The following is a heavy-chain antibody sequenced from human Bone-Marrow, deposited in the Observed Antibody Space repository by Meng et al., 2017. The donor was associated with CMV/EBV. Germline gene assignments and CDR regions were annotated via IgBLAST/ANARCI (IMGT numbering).Heavy chain of an antibody. V-gene: IGHV1-69*12. CDR2: IIPIFGTA. Sequence: QVQMGQSGAEGKKPGSSVKVSCKASGGTFSSYAISWVRQAPGQGLEWMGGIIPIFGTANYAQKFQGRVTITADESTSTAYMELSSLRSEDTAVYYCARGLYADIVATPFDYWGQGTLVTVSS. CDR1: GGTFSSYA. CDR3: ARGLYADIVATPFDY. D-gene: IGHD5-12*01. J-gene: IGHJ4*02.